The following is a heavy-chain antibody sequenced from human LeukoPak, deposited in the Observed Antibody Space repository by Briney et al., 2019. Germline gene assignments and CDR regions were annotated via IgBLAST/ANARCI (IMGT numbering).Heavy chain of an antibody. Sequence: PGGSLRLSCAASGFRFSDFCMIWIRQAPRKGLEFISYISMKSRTISYADSVKGRFTLSRDNSKNSLYLQMNSLRAEDTAVYYCAKDPDCTSGVCYTFFDYWGQGTLVTVSS. CDR3: AKDPDCTSGVCYTFFDY. V-gene: IGHV3-11*01. D-gene: IGHD2-8*01. CDR2: ISMKSRTI. CDR1: GFRFSDFC. J-gene: IGHJ4*02.